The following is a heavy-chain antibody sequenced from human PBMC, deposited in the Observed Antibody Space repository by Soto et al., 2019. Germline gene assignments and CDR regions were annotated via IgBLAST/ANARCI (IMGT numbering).Heavy chain of an antibody. D-gene: IGHD3-3*01. CDR2: VSADSGKT. CDR3: ARDSHYNDFWGGVMESYSYNMDV. Sequence: QVQLVQSGGEVKRPGASMKVSCQASGYSFSSYGVSWVRQAPGQGLQWLGWVSADSGKTKYAQILQGRLTLTTDTTTNTAYMELRSLTSDDTAMYYCARDSHYNDFWGGVMESYSYNMDVWGQGTTVIVSS. V-gene: IGHV1-18*01. CDR1: GYSFSSYG. J-gene: IGHJ6*02.